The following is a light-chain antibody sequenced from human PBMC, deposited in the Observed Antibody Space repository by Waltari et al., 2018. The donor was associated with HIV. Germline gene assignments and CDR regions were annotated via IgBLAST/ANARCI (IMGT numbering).Light chain of an antibody. V-gene: IGLV2-14*01. J-gene: IGLJ1*01. CDR3: SSYITVMTLNYV. CDR1: SSAVGDYEY. CDR2: DIT. Sequence: QSDLTQPASVSGSPGQTITIPCSGASSAVGDYEYVSRYQQHPGKAPKLIIYDITNRPSGVSNRFSGSKSGNTALLTISGLRTEDEADYYCSSYITVMTLNYVFGPGTKVTVL.